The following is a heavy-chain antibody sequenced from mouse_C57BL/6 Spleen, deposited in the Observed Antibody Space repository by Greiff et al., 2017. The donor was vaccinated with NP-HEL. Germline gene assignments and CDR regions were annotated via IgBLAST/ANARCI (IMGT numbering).Heavy chain of an antibody. CDR2: IYPGDGDT. J-gene: IGHJ2*01. CDR3: ARGRYYGSSYFFDY. CDR1: GYAFSSYW. V-gene: IGHV1-80*01. Sequence: QVQLQQSGAELVKPGASVKISCKASGYAFSSYWMTWVKQRPGKGLEWIGQIYPGDGDTNYNGKFKGKATLTADKSSSTAYMQRSSLTSEDSAVYFCARGRYYGSSYFFDYWGKGTTLTVSS. D-gene: IGHD1-1*01.